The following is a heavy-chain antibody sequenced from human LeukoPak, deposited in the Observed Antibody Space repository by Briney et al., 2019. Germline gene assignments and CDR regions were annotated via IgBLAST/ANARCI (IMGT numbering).Heavy chain of an antibody. CDR3: ARGRYVRGSYRSIGY. J-gene: IGHJ4*02. CDR1: GYTFTSYD. D-gene: IGHD3-16*02. Sequence: ASVKVSCKASGYTFTSYDINWVRQATGQGLEWMVWMNPNSGNTGYAQKFQGRVTMTRNTSISTAYMELSSLRSEDTAVYYCARGRYVRGSYRSIGYWGQGTLVTVSS. CDR2: MNPNSGNT. V-gene: IGHV1-8*01.